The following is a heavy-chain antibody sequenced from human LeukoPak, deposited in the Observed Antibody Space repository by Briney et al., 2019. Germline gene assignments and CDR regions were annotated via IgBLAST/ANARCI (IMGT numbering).Heavy chain of an antibody. J-gene: IGHJ2*01. Sequence: SETLSLTCTVSGGSISSYYWSWIRQPAGKGLEWIGRIYTSGSTNYNPSLKSRVTMSVDTSKNQFSLKLSSVTAADTAVYYCARVNKRPTMIVVTWYFDLWGRGTLVTVSS. V-gene: IGHV4-4*07. CDR2: IYTSGST. CDR3: ARVNKRPTMIVVTWYFDL. CDR1: GGSISSYY. D-gene: IGHD3-22*01.